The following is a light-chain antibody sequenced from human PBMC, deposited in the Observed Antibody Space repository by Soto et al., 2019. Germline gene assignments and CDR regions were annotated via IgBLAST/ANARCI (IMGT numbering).Light chain of an antibody. V-gene: IGKV1-9*01. CDR2: AAS. Sequence: DIQLTQSPSFLSASVGDRVTITCRASQGISTYLAWYQQKPGKAPSLLIYAASTLQSGVPSRFSGSGSGTAFTLTISSLQPEDFATYFCRQVTPYTVGPGTKVHIK. J-gene: IGKJ3*01. CDR1: QGISTY. CDR3: RQVTPYT.